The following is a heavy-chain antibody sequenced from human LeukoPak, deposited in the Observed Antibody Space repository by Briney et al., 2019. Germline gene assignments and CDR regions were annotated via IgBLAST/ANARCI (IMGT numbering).Heavy chain of an antibody. Sequence: SETLSLTCTVSGGSISSGGYYWSWIRQPAGKGLEWIGRIYTSGSTNYNPSLKSRVTMSVDTSKNQFSLKLSSVTAADTAVYYCARELICSSTSCYWGMDYYYYGMDVWGQGTTVTVSS. J-gene: IGHJ6*02. CDR3: ARELICSSTSCYWGMDYYYYGMDV. CDR2: IYTSGST. CDR1: GGSISSGGYY. D-gene: IGHD2-2*01. V-gene: IGHV4-61*02.